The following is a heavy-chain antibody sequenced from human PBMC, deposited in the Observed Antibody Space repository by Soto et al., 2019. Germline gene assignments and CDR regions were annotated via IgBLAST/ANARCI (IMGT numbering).Heavy chain of an antibody. CDR1: GGSISNAAYS. Sequence: SETLSLTSTVSGGSISNAAYSWSWIRQPPGKGLEWIGYIYPSGMPFYNPSLRSRVTISIDRSNDQFSLNLKSVTAADTAVYYCARERGGSGLFDSWGRGTLVTSPQ. CDR3: ARERGGSGLFDS. D-gene: IGHD6-25*01. J-gene: IGHJ4*02. CDR2: IYPSGMP. V-gene: IGHV4-30-2*01.